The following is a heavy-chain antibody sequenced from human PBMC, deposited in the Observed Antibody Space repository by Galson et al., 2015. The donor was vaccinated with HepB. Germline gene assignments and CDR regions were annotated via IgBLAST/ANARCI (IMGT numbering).Heavy chain of an antibody. CDR2: ISDDGSNK. CDR1: RFTFSSYS. J-gene: IGHJ6*02. Sequence: SLRLSCAASRFTFSSYSMRWVRQGPGKGLEWVALISDDGSNKYYADSVKGRFTISRDNSKNTLYLQMNSLRGEDTAVYYCARALGSSWTGYYGMDVWGQGTTVTVSS. CDR3: ARALGSSWTGYYGMDV. V-gene: IGHV3-30*04. D-gene: IGHD6-13*01.